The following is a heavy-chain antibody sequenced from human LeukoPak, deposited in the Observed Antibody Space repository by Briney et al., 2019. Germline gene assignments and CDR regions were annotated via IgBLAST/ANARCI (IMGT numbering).Heavy chain of an antibody. J-gene: IGHJ6*03. Sequence: PSETLSLTCAVSGGSFSGYYWSWIRQPPGKGLEWGGEINHSVRTNYNPSLKSRVTISVDTSKNQFSLKLSSVTAADTGVYYCARGRGSGWYFYYYMDVWGKGTTVTVSS. CDR2: INHSVRT. CDR3: ARGRGSGWYFYYYMDV. V-gene: IGHV4-34*01. D-gene: IGHD6-19*01. CDR1: GGSFSGYY.